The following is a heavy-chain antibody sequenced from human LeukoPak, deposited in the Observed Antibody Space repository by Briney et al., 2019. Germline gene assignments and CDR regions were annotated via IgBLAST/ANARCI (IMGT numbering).Heavy chain of an antibody. CDR2: AGWAGGTT. CDR1: GFNFHRYT. J-gene: IGHJ4*02. CDR3: AKELDTMFFDY. Sequence: GGSLRLSCATSGFNFHRYTIHWVRQAPGKGLEWVSLAGWAGGTTYYSDSVRGRFTISRDSGRNSVYLQMNSLTTDDTAFYFCAKELDTMFFDYWGQGALVTVSS. V-gene: IGHV3-43*01. D-gene: IGHD3-10*02.